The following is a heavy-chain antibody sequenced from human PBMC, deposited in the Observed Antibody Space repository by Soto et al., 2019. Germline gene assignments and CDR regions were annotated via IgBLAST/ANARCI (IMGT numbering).Heavy chain of an antibody. CDR1: EFTISSYS. V-gene: IGHV3-21*01. J-gene: IGHJ4*02. CDR2: ISSSSSYI. D-gene: IGHD2-2*01. Sequence: PGGSLRLSCAACEFTISSYSMNWVRQAPGKGLEWVSSISSSSSYIYYADSVKGRFTISRDNAKNSLYLQMNSLRAEDTAVYYCASGRVRYCSSTSCYNFDYWGQGTLVTVSS. CDR3: ASGRVRYCSSTSCYNFDY.